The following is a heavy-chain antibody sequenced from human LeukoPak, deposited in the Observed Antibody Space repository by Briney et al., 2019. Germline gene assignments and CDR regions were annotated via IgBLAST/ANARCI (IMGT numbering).Heavy chain of an antibody. CDR3: ARDYCSGGSCYSDEFDY. D-gene: IGHD2-15*01. CDR2: INPNSGGT. CDR1: GYTFTGYY. J-gene: IGHJ4*02. V-gene: IGHV1-2*02. Sequence: GASVKVSCKASGYTFTGYYMHWVRQAPGQGLEWMGWINPNSGGTNYAQKFQGRVTMTRDTSISTAYVKLSRLRSDDTAVYYCARDYCSGGSCYSDEFDYWGQGTLVTVSS.